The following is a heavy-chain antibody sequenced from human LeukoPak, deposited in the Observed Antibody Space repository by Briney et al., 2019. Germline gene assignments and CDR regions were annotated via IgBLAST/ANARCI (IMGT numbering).Heavy chain of an antibody. CDR1: GGSFSGYY. D-gene: IGHD3-10*01. CDR3: ANWFGESGWFDP. Sequence: SETLSLTCAVCGGSFSGYYWSWIRQPPGKGLEWIGEINHSGSTNYNPSLKSRVTISVDTSKNQFSLKLSSVTTADTAVYYCANWFGESGWFDPWGQGTLVTVSS. CDR2: INHSGST. V-gene: IGHV4-34*01. J-gene: IGHJ5*02.